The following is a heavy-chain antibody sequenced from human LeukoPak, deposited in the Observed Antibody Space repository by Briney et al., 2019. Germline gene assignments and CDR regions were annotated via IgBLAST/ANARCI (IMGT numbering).Heavy chain of an antibody. CDR1: GFTFDQFA. Sequence: GRSLRLSCETSGFTFDQFAMNWVRQAPGKGLEWLSIISWNSGYIGYADSVKGRFTVSRDNAKNSLYLKMNSLRAEDTAFYYCATVRGTYSSGFFFGSWGQGALVTVSS. CDR2: ISWNSGYI. J-gene: IGHJ4*02. D-gene: IGHD6-19*01. CDR3: ATVRGTYSSGFFFGS. V-gene: IGHV3-9*01.